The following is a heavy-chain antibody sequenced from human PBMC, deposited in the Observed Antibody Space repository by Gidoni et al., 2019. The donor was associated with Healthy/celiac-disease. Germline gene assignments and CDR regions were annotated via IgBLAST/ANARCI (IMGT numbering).Heavy chain of an antibody. J-gene: IGHJ4*02. CDR1: GFTFSSYS. V-gene: IGHV3-30*04. CDR2: ISYDGSNT. D-gene: IGHD5-12*01. CDR3: ARPGGGGYDWAFDY. Sequence: QVQLVESGGGVVQPGRSRRLSCEASGFTFSSYSMHLVRQAPGKGLEWVAFISYDGSNTYYADSVTGRFTISRDNSNNTLYLQMNSLRAEDTAVYYCARPGGGGYDWAFDYWGQGTLVTVSS.